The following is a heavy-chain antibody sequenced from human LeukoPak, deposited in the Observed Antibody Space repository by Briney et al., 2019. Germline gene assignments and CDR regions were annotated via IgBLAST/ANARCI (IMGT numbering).Heavy chain of an antibody. D-gene: IGHD3-22*01. V-gene: IGHV1-18*01. J-gene: IGHJ5*02. CDR3: ARGGGDPDMSVVAIKTGLPFDP. Sequence: GASVKVSCKASGNTFARFGISWVRQAPGQGLEWMGWISAYNGNTKYAQKFQGRVTMTTDTSTSTAYMELRSLRSDDTAVYYCARGGGDPDMSVVAIKTGLPFDPWGQGTLVTVSS. CDR1: GNTFARFG. CDR2: ISAYNGNT.